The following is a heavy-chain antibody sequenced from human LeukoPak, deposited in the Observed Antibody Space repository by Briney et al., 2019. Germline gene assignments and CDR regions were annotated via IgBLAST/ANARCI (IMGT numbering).Heavy chain of an antibody. CDR2: INTDETIT. D-gene: IGHD1-1*01. CDR1: GFTFSNHW. CDR3: ARDLTWNQVDY. Sequence: LAGGSLRLSCAASGFTFSNHWMHWVRQAPGKGPMWISRINTDETITTYADSVKGRFTISRDNAKNTLYLQMNNLRAEGTAVYYCARDLTWNQVDYWGQGALVTVSS. V-gene: IGHV3-74*01. J-gene: IGHJ4*02.